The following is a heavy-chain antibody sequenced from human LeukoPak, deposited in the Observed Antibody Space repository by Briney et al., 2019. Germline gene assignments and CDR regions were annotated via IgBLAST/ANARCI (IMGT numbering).Heavy chain of an antibody. D-gene: IGHD6-13*01. J-gene: IGHJ4*02. CDR3: AKDQRYSSSWYPQVYDY. CDR2: ISGSGGST. CDR1: GFTFSSYA. Sequence: PGGSLRLSCAASGFTFSSYAMSWVRQAPGKGLEWVSAISGSGGSTYYADSVKGRFTISRDNSKNTLYLQMNSLRAEDTAVYYCAKDQRYSSSWYPQVYDYWGQGTLVTVSS. V-gene: IGHV3-23*01.